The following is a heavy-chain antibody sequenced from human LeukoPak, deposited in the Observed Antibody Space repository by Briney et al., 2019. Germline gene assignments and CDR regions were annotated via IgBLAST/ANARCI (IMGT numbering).Heavy chain of an antibody. CDR1: GYTFTGYY. V-gene: IGHV1-2*04. Sequence: GASLKVSCKASGYTFTGYYMHWVRQAPGQGLEWMGWINPNSGGTNYAKKFQGWVTMTRDTSISTAYMELSRLRSDDTAVYYCARVSRAWERQESYGMDVWGQGTPVTVSS. CDR2: INPNSGGT. J-gene: IGHJ6*02. CDR3: ARVSRAWERQESYGMDV. D-gene: IGHD1-26*01.